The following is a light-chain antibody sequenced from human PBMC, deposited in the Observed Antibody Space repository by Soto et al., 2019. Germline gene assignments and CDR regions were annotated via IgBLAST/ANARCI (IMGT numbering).Light chain of an antibody. J-gene: IGKJ1*01. CDR2: GSS. CDR1: QSVSSSY. Sequence: EIVLTQSPGTLSLSPGERATLSCRASQSVSSSYLAWYQQKPGQAPRLLIFGSSSRATGIPDRFGGSGSGTDFTLTINSLAPEDFAIYYCHQRQSWPRTFGQGTKVDIK. CDR3: HQRQSWPRT. V-gene: IGKV3-20*01.